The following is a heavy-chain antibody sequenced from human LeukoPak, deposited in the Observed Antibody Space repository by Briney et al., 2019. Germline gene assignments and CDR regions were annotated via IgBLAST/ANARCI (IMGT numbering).Heavy chain of an antibody. J-gene: IGHJ4*02. V-gene: IGHV3-74*03. CDR3: AKVLTTHGDY. CDR1: GFTFSNYW. D-gene: IGHD1-26*01. Sequence: GGSLRLSCAASGFTFSNYWMHWVRQAPGKGLVWVSRIKSDGSSTTYADSVRGRFTISRDNAKNTLYLQMNSLRPEDTAVYYCAKVLTTHGDYWGQGTLVTVSS. CDR2: IKSDGSST.